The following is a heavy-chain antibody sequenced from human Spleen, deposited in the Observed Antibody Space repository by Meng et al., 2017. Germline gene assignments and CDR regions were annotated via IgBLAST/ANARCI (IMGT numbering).Heavy chain of an antibody. CDR1: GGIFSNYG. Sequence: SVKVSCKALGGIFSNYGIGWVRQAPGQGLEWMGGINAVFGKTNYAQKFKDRVTITSDESTSTVYMELTRLTSEDTAVYFCARKAGNCISTTCYSSDYWGQGTLVTVSS. D-gene: IGHD2-2*01. V-gene: IGHV1-69*13. CDR3: ARKAGNCISTTCYSSDY. J-gene: IGHJ4*02. CDR2: INAVFGKT.